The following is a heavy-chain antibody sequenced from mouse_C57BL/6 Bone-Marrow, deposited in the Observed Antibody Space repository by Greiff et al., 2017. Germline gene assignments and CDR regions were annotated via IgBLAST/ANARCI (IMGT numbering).Heavy chain of an antibody. J-gene: IGHJ2*01. CDR1: GFTFSSYG. D-gene: IGHD1-1*01. CDR3: ARHADGSSDRYYFDY. V-gene: IGHV5-6*01. Sequence: EVQLQQSGGDLVKPGGSLKLSCAASGFTFSSYGMSWVRQTPDKRLEWVATISSGGSYTYYPDSVKGRFTISRDNAKNTLYLQMSSLKSEDTAMYYCARHADGSSDRYYFDYWGQGTTLTVSS. CDR2: ISSGGSYT.